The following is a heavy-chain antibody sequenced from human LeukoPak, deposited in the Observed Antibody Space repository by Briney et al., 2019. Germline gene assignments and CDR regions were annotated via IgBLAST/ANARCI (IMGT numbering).Heavy chain of an antibody. CDR2: IYYSGST. Sequence: SETLSLTCTVSGGSISSYYWSWIRQPPGKGLEWIGYIYYSGSTNYNPSLKSRVTISEDTSKNQFSLKLSSVTAADTAVYYCARDGWGYCSSTSCYKPFDIWGQGTMVTVSS. V-gene: IGHV4-59*12. D-gene: IGHD2-2*02. J-gene: IGHJ3*02. CDR1: GGSISSYY. CDR3: ARDGWGYCSSTSCYKPFDI.